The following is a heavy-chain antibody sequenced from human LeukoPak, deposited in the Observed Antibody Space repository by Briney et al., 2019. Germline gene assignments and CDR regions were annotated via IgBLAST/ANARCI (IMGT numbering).Heavy chain of an antibody. D-gene: IGHD1-26*01. Sequence: GGSLRLSCAASGFTLEIYWMTWVRQAPGTGLEWVANIKQDATERYYVDSVKGRFTISRDNAKNSLYLQMHSLRVEDTAVYYCARGLRGWELLPHYWGQGTLVTVSS. J-gene: IGHJ4*02. CDR3: ARGLRGWELLPHY. V-gene: IGHV3-7*01. CDR1: GFTLEIYW. CDR2: IKQDATER.